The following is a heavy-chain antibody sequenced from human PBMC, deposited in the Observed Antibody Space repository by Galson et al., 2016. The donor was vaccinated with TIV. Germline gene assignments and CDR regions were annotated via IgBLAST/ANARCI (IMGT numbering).Heavy chain of an antibody. CDR1: GFTFSNFA. D-gene: IGHD2-2*01. V-gene: IGHV3-23*01. Sequence: SLRLSCAASGFTFSNFAMHWVRQAPGKGLEWVSSISATGGSTYYADSVKGRFTTSRDNSKDQLYLQMNSLRAEDTAVYYCARVRFCSSSNCLGYLDYWGQGALVTVSS. J-gene: IGHJ4*02. CDR2: ISATGGST. CDR3: ARVRFCSSSNCLGYLDY.